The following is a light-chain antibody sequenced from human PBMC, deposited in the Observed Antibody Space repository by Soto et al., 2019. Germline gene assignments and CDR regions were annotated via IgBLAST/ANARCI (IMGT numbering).Light chain of an antibody. CDR1: QGIGDT. CDR2: GAS. CDR3: QQYTNWPPWT. J-gene: IGKJ1*01. V-gene: IGKV3-15*01. Sequence: EVVLTQSPATLSVSPGEGVTLSCRASQGIGDTLAWYQHKPGQTPRLLIYGASTRAAGIPARFSGSGSGTEFTLTISSLQSEDFAVYYCQQYTNWPPWTFGRGTKVEFK.